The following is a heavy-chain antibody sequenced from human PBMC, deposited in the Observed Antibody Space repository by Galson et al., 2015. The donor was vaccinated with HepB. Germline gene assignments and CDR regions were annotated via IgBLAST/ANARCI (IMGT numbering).Heavy chain of an antibody. J-gene: IGHJ5*02. Sequence: SLRLSCAASGFTFSSYAMHWVRQAPGKGLEYVSAISSNGGSTYYADSVKGRFTISRDNSKNTLYLQMSSLRAEDTAVYYCVKFGWAVAGLGSWFDPWGQGTLVTVSS. CDR3: VKFGWAVAGLGSWFDP. CDR2: ISSNGGST. CDR1: GFTFSSYA. D-gene: IGHD6-19*01. V-gene: IGHV3-64D*06.